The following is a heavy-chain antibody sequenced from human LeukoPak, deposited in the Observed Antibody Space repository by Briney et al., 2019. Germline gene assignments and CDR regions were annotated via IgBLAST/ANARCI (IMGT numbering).Heavy chain of an antibody. D-gene: IGHD1-26*01. J-gene: IGHJ4*02. CDR2: ISYDGSNK. Sequence: SGGSLRLSCAASGFSFGSHTMHWVRQAPGKGLEWVAVISYDGSNKYYVDSVKGRFTISRDNSKNTLYLQMNSLRTEDTAVYYCARREGGTTLDYWGQGTLVTVSS. V-gene: IGHV3-30*04. CDR1: GFSFGSHT. CDR3: ARREGGTTLDY.